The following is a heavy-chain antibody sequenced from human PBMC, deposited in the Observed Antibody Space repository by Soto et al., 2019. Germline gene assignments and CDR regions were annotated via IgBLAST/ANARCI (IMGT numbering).Heavy chain of an antibody. V-gene: IGHV5-10-1*01. CDR1: GYSFTSCW. J-gene: IGHJ6*02. CDR2: IDPSDSYT. CDR3: ARHRAISGVYYYYGMDV. Sequence: PGESLKISCKGSGYSFTSCWISWVRQMPGKGLEWMGRIDPSDSYTNYSPSFQGHVTISADKSISTAYLQWSSLKASDTAMYYCARHRAISGVYYYYGMDVWGQGTTVTVS. D-gene: IGHD6-25*01.